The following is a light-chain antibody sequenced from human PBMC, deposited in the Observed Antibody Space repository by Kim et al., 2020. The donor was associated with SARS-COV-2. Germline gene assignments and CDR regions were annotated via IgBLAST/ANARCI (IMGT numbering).Light chain of an antibody. Sequence: SVQLTCTLSSGHSRYAIAWHQQQPEKGPRDVMNVNSDGSHSKGDGIPDRFSGSSSGAERYLTISSLQSEDEADYYCQTWGTGILVFGGGTQLTVL. CDR1: SGHSRYA. CDR2: VNSDGSH. V-gene: IGLV4-69*01. CDR3: QTWGTGILV. J-gene: IGLJ2*01.